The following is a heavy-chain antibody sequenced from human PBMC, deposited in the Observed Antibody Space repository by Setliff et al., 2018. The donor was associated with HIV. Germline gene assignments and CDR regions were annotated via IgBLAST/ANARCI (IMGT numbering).Heavy chain of an antibody. CDR3: AMRPPADYYYMDV. CDR1: GYIFTSYA. V-gene: IGHV7-4-1*02. CDR2: INTNTWNP. Sequence: ASVKVSFKASGYIFTSYAMNWVRQAPGQGLEWMGWINTNTWNPTYAQGFTGRLVFSLDTSVNTAYLQISSLKAEDTAVYYCAMRPPADYYYMDVWGKGTTVTVSS. J-gene: IGHJ6*03.